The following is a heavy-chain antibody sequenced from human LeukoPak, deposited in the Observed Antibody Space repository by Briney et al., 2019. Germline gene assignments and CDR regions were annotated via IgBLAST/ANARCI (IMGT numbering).Heavy chain of an antibody. CDR3: VKDETGSSWYN. D-gene: IGHD6-13*01. CDR1: GFTFSSYY. Sequence: GGSLRLSCAASGFTFSSYYMSWVRQAPGKGLEWVSAIGGSGTGTYYADSVKGRFTISRDNSKNTLYLQMNSLRAEDTAVYYCVKDETGSSWYNWGQGTLVTVSS. V-gene: IGHV3-23*01. J-gene: IGHJ4*02. CDR2: IGGSGTGT.